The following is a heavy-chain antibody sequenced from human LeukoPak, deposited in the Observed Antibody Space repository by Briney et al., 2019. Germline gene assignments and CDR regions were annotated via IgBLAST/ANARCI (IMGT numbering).Heavy chain of an antibody. CDR2: ISYDGSNK. D-gene: IGHD2-2*01. Sequence: GSLRLSCAASGFTFSSYAMHWVRQAPGKGLEWVAVISYDGSNKYYADSVKGRFTISRDNSKNTLYLQMNSLRAEDTAVYYCARDRRRYCSSTSCYNFDYWGQGTLVTVSS. J-gene: IGHJ4*02. CDR3: ARDRRRYCSSTSCYNFDY. CDR1: GFTFSSYA. V-gene: IGHV3-30-3*01.